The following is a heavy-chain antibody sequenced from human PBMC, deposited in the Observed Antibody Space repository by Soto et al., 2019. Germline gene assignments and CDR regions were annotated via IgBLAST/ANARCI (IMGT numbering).Heavy chain of an antibody. J-gene: IGHJ4*02. CDR3: ARVGYCTNGVCYGDYYFDY. V-gene: IGHV1-18*01. CDR1: GYTFTSYG. CDR2: ISAYNGNT. D-gene: IGHD2-8*01. Sequence: ASVKVSCKASGYTFTSYGISWVRQAPGQGLEWMGWISAYNGNTNYAQKLQGRVTMTTDTSTSTAYMELRSLRSDDTAVYYCARVGYCTNGVCYGDYYFDYWGQGTLVTVSS.